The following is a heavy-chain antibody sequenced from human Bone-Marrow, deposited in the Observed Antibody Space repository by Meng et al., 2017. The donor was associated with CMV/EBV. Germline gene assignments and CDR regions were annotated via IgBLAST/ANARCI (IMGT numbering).Heavy chain of an antibody. CDR3: ARDGKDIVASYYYYGMDV. V-gene: IGHV1-69*04. J-gene: IGHJ6*02. CDR1: GGTFSSYA. D-gene: IGHD5-12*01. Sequence: SVKVSCKASGGTFSSYAISWVRQAPGQGLEWMGRIIPILGIANYAQKFQGRVTITADKSTSTVYMELSSLRSEDTAVYYCARDGKDIVASYYYYGMDVWGQGTTVTVSS. CDR2: IIPILGIA.